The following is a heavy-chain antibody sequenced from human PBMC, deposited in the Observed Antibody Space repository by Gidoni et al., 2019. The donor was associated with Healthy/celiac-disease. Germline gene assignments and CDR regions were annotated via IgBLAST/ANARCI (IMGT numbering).Heavy chain of an antibody. CDR1: GGTFSSYA. J-gene: IGHJ6*02. Sequence: QVQLVQSGAEVKKPGSSVKVSCKASGGTFSSYAISWVRQAPGQGLEWMGRIIPILGIANYAQKFQGRVTITADKSTSTAYMELSSLRSEDTAVYYCARAKTTDERPGYYYGMDVWGQGTTVTVSS. D-gene: IGHD4-17*01. CDR3: ARAKTTDERPGYYYGMDV. CDR2: IIPILGIA. V-gene: IGHV1-69*09.